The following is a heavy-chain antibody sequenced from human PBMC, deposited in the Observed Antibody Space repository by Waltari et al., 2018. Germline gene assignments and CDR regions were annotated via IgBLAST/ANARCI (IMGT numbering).Heavy chain of an antibody. J-gene: IGHJ5*02. V-gene: IGHV1-69-2*01. CDR3: ATLGVVVVAATTTTLPNNWFDP. Sequence: EVQLVQSGAEVKKPGATVKISCKVSGYTFTDYYMHWVQQAPGKGLEWMGLVDPEDGETIYAEKFQGRVTITADTSTDTAYMELSSLRSEDTAVYYCATLGVVVVAATTTTLPNNWFDPWGQGTLVTVSS. D-gene: IGHD2-15*01. CDR1: GYTFTDYY. CDR2: VDPEDGET.